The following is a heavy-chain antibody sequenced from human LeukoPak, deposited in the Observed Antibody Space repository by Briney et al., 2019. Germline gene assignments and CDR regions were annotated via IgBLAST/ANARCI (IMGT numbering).Heavy chain of an antibody. CDR2: ISYDGSNK. J-gene: IGHJ4*02. D-gene: IGHD6-19*01. CDR1: GFTFNDFA. V-gene: IGHV3-30*04. CDR3: ARDDSIYSSGWYPDY. Sequence: PGRSLRLSCAASGFTFNDFAMHWVRQAPGKGLEWVAVISYDGSNKYYADSVKGRFTISRDNSKNTLYLQMNSLRAEDTAVYYCARDDSIYSSGWYPDYWGQGTLVTVSS.